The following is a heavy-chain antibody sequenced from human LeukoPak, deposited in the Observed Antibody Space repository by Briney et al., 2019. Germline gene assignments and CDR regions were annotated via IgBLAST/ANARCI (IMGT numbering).Heavy chain of an antibody. J-gene: IGHJ5*02. Sequence: ASVKVSCKASGYTFTSYYMRWVRQAPGQGLEWMGIINPSGGSTSYAQKFQGRVTMTRDTSTSTVYMELSSLRSEDTAEYYCARTSWDYDSSGYYLKWFDPWGQGTLVTVSS. CDR2: INPSGGST. V-gene: IGHV1-46*01. CDR1: GYTFTSYY. CDR3: ARTSWDYDSSGYYLKWFDP. D-gene: IGHD3-22*01.